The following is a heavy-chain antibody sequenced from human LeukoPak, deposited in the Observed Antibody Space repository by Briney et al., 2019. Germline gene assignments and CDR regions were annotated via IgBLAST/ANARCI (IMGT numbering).Heavy chain of an antibody. CDR3: ASLKGSGSYYPFDY. D-gene: IGHD3-10*01. CDR1: GGSISSSNW. J-gene: IGHJ4*02. V-gene: IGHV4-4*02. CDR2: IYHSGST. Sequence: SETLSLTCAVSGGSISSSNWWSWVRQPPGKGLEWIGEIYHSGSTNYNPSLKSRVTILVDKSKNQFSLKLSSVTAADTAVYYCASLKGSGSYYPFDYWGQGTLVTVSS.